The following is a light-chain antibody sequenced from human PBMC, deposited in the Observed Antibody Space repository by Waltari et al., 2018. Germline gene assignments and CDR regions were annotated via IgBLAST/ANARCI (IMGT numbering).Light chain of an antibody. Sequence: QSALTQPASVSGSPGQSITISCTGSDSDIVPYNYVSWYQQHPGRAPKLIIFGVSDRPSGVSNRFSGSKSGHTASRTISGLQAEDEADYYCSSFTRSRTWLFGGGTKVTVL. J-gene: IGLJ3*02. V-gene: IGLV2-14*03. CDR2: GVS. CDR1: DSDIVPYNY. CDR3: SSFTRSRTWL.